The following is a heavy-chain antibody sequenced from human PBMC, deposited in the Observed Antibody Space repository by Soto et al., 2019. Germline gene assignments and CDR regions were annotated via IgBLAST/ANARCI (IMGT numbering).Heavy chain of an antibody. D-gene: IGHD2-8*01. J-gene: IGHJ5*02. CDR3: ARESSDIVLMVYAIRGPNWFDP. Sequence: ASVKVSCKASGYTFTSYDINWVRQATGQGLEWMGWINPNSGGTNYAQKFQGRVTMTRDTSISTAYMELSRLRSDDTAVYYCARESSDIVLMVYAIRGPNWFDPWGQGTLVTVSS. V-gene: IGHV1-2*02. CDR1: GYTFTSYD. CDR2: INPNSGGT.